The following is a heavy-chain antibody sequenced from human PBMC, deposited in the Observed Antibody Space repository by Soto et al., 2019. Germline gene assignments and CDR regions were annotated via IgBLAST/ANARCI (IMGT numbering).Heavy chain of an antibody. CDR1: GFTFSSYG. V-gene: IGHV3-33*01. CDR3: ASLHTVVNATGGY. J-gene: IGHJ4*02. Sequence: QVQLVESGGGVVQPGRSLRLSCAASGFTFSSYGMHWVRQAPGKGLEWVAVIWYDGSNKYYADSVKGRFTISRDNSKNPLYLQMNSLRAEDTAVYYCASLHTVVNATGGYWGQGTLVTVSS. CDR2: IWYDGSNK. D-gene: IGHD2-21*01.